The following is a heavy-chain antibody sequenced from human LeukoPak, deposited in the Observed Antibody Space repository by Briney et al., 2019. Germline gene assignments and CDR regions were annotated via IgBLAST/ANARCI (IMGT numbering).Heavy chain of an antibody. D-gene: IGHD3-3*01. CDR1: GFTFNNYS. CDR2: ISSSSSYI. Sequence: GGSLRLSCAPSGFTFNNYSMNWVRQAPGKGLEWVSSISSSSSYIYYADSVKGRFTISRDNAKNSLYLQMNSLRAEDTAVYYCARDTEWWFDPWGQGTLVTVSS. J-gene: IGHJ5*02. V-gene: IGHV3-21*01. CDR3: ARDTEWWFDP.